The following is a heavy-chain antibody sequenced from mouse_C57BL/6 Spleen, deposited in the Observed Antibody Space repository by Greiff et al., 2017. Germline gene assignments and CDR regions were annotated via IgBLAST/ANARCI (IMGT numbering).Heavy chain of an antibody. CDR1: GYTFTSYW. D-gene: IGHD1-1*01. CDR3: ARVEAYYYGSSYGY. Sequence: QVQLQQSGAELVMPGASVKLSCKASGYTFTSYWMHWVKQRPGQGLEWIGEIDPSDSYTNYNQKFKGKSTLTVDKSSSTAYMQLSSLTSEDSAVYYCARVEAYYYGSSYGYWGQGTTLTVSS. CDR2: IDPSDSYT. J-gene: IGHJ2*01. V-gene: IGHV1-69*01.